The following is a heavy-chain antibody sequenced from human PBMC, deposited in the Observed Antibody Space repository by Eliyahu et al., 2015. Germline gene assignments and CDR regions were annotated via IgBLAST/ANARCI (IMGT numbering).Heavy chain of an antibody. Sequence: QVQLQQWGAGLLKPSXTLXXTCAVXGGSXXGYYXSWIRQPPGXGLEWIGEINHSGSTNYXPSLKSRVTISVDTSKNQFSLKLSSVTAADTAVYYCARVIAALDYWGQGTLVTVSS. V-gene: IGHV4-34*01. CDR1: GGSXXGYY. D-gene: IGHD6-6*01. J-gene: IGHJ4*02. CDR2: INHSGST. CDR3: ARVIAALDY.